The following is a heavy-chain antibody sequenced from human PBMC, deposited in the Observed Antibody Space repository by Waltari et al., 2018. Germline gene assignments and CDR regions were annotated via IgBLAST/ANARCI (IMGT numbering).Heavy chain of an antibody. Sequence: QVQLQQWGAGLLKPSEPLSLTCAVSGGSFSGYYWSWIRQPPGKGLEWIGEINHSGSTNYNPSLKSRVTISVDTSKNQFSLKLSSVTAADTAVYYCARGVLYGGKGGPALMDVWGKGTTVTVSS. D-gene: IGHD4-17*01. V-gene: IGHV4-34*01. CDR3: ARGVLYGGKGGPALMDV. J-gene: IGHJ6*04. CDR2: INHSGST. CDR1: GGSFSGYY.